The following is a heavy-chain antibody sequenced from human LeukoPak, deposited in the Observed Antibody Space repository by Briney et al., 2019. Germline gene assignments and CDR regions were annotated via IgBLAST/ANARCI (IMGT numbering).Heavy chain of an antibody. J-gene: IGHJ4*02. V-gene: IGHV3-23*01. D-gene: IGHD1-26*01. CDR3: AKIGGSYFDY. CDR2: ISGSGGST. Sequence: GGSLGLFCGASGFTFRSYAMSWVRPAPGKGLEWVSAISGSGGSTYYADSVKGRFTISRDNSKNTLYLQTNSLRAEDTAVYYCAKIGGSYFDYWGQGTLVTVSS. CDR1: GFTFRSYA.